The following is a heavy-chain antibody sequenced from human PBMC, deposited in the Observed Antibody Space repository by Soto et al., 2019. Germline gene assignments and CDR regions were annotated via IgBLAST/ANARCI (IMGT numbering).Heavy chain of an antibody. CDR1: GFTFSSYA. Sequence: QVQLVESGGGVVQPGRSLRLSCAASGFTFSSYAMHWVRQAPGKGLEWVAVISYDGSNKYYADSVKGRFTISRENSDKTLYQQKNRRGSDDRAVYDSAEALEVWGQGTTVTVSS. V-gene: IGHV3-30-3*01. J-gene: IGHJ6*02. CDR3: AEALEV. CDR2: ISYDGSNK.